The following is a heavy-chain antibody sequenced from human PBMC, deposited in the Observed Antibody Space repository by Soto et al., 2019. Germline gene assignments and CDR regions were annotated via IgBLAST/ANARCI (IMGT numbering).Heavy chain of an antibody. J-gene: IGHJ6*03. V-gene: IGHV3-21*01. CDR3: ARERQEVTDYGDYETTGMLDYYMDV. D-gene: IGHD4-17*01. CDR2: ISSSSSYI. CDR1: GFTFSSYS. Sequence: GGSLRLSCAASGFTFSSYSMNWVRQAPGKGLEWVSSISSSSSYIYYADSVKGRFTISRDNAKNSLYLQMNSLRAEDTAVYYCARERQEVTDYGDYETTGMLDYYMDVWGKGTTVTVSS.